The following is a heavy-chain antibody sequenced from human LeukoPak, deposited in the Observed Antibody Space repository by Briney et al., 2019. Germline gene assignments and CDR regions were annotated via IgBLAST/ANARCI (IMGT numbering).Heavy chain of an antibody. CDR2: INRDGSVT. D-gene: IGHD2-15*01. Sequence: GGSLRLSCAASGFTFSGHWMHWVRQAPGKGLVWVSRINRDGSVTGCADSVKGRFTISRDNAKNTLYLQMNSLRAEDTAVYYCAREHRSALDSWGQGTLVIVSS. J-gene: IGHJ4*02. CDR3: AREHRSALDS. V-gene: IGHV3-74*01. CDR1: GFTFSGHW.